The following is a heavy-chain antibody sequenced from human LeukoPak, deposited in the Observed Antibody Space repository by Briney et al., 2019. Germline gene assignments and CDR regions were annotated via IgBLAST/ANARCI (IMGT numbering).Heavy chain of an antibody. J-gene: IGHJ4*02. V-gene: IGHV1-69*05. CDR3: ARTSPRYGSGSYYTHFDS. Sequence: ASVKVSCKASGGTFSSYAISWVRQAPGQGLEWMGRIIPIFGTANYAQKFQGRVTITTDESTSTAYMELSSLSSEDTAVYYCARTSPRYGSGSYYTHFDSWGQGTLVTVSS. CDR1: GGTFSSYA. CDR2: IIPIFGTA. D-gene: IGHD3-10*01.